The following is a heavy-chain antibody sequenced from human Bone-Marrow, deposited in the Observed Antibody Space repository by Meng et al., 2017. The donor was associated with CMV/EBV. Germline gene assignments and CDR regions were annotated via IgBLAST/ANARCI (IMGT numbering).Heavy chain of an antibody. CDR3: AREGAPYYYDSSGHIDY. J-gene: IGHJ4*02. Sequence: GESLKISCAASGFTFSSYSMNWVRQAPGKGLEWVSSISSSSSYIYYADSVKGRFTISRDNAKNSLYLQMNSLRAEDTAVYYCAREGAPYYYDSSGHIDYWGQGTLVTVSP. CDR1: GFTFSSYS. D-gene: IGHD3-22*01. CDR2: ISSSSSYI. V-gene: IGHV3-21*01.